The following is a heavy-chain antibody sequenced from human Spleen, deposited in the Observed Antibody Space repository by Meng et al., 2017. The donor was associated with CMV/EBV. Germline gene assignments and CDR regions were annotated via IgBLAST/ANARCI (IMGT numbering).Heavy chain of an antibody. CDR3: AKGLRLGELSSKNFFDY. J-gene: IGHJ4*02. Sequence: GESLKISCAASAVMFSSSGMHWVRQAPGKGLEWVEVIWYDGSNEYYADSVKGRFTISRDNSKNTLYLQMNSLRAEDTAVYYCAKGLRLGELSSKNFFDYWGEGTLVTVSS. D-gene: IGHD3-16*02. V-gene: IGHV3-30*02. CDR2: IWYDGSNE. CDR1: AVMFSSSG.